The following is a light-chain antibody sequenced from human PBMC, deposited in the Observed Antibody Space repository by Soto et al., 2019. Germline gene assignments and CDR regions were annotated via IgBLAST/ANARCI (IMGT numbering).Light chain of an antibody. J-gene: IGKJ1*01. CDR1: RSVLYSSNNKNY. CDR3: QQYYSTPWT. CDR2: WAS. Sequence: DIVMTQSPDSLAVSLGERATINCKSSRSVLYSSNNKNYLAWYQQKRGQPPKXLIYWASTRESGVPDRFSGSGSGTDFTLTISSLQAEDVAVYYCQQYYSTPWTFGQGTKVDIK. V-gene: IGKV4-1*01.